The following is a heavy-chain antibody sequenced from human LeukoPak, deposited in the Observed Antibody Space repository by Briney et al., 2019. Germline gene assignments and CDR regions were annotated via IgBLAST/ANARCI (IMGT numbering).Heavy chain of an antibody. CDR3: ARGGATYDFSLYGMDV. V-gene: IGHV1-46*01. J-gene: IGHJ6*02. CDR1: GYTFTSYY. CDR2: INPSGGST. D-gene: IGHD3-3*01. Sequence: ASVKVSCKASGYTFTSYYMHWVQQAPGQGLEWMGIINPSGGSTSYAQKFQGRVTMTRDTSTSTVYMELSSLRSEDTAVYYCARGGATYDFSLYGMDVWGQGTTVTVSS.